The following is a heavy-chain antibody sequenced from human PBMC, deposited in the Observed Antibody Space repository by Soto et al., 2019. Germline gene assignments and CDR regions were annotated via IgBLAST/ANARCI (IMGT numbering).Heavy chain of an antibody. V-gene: IGHV3-23*01. Sequence: GGSLRLSCAASGFTFSIYAMGWVRQAPGRGLEWVSGVSGSGTGTYYADSVKGRFTISRDNSKNTVYLQMDSLRAEDTAVYYCAKAGYCSGGGCYSDWGQGT. CDR2: VSGSGTGT. D-gene: IGHD2-15*01. J-gene: IGHJ4*02. CDR3: AKAGYCSGGGCYSD. CDR1: GFTFSIYA.